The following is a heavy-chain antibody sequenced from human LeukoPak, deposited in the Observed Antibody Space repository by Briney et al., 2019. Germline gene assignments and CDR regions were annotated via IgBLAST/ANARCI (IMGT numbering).Heavy chain of an antibody. CDR3: ARDQSGNSVAVDY. V-gene: IGHV1-2*02. D-gene: IGHD4-23*01. J-gene: IGHJ4*02. Sequence: GASVKVSCKASGYTFTGYYMHWVRQAPGQGLEWMGWINPNSGGTNYAQKFQGRVTVTRDTSISTAYMELSRLRSDDTAVYYCARDQSGNSVAVDYWGQGTLVTVSS. CDR1: GYTFTGYY. CDR2: INPNSGGT.